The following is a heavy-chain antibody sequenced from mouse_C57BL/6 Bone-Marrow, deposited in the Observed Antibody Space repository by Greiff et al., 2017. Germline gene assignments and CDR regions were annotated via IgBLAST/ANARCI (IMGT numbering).Heavy chain of an antibody. V-gene: IGHV2-9-1*01. CDR2: IWTGGGT. Sequence: QVQLKESGPGLVAPSQSLSITCTVSGFSLTSYAISWVRQPPGKGLEWLGVIWTGGGTHYNSALKSRLSISKDNSKSQVFLKMNSLQTDDTARYYCARRPFLDYWGQGTTLTVSS. CDR3: ARRPFLDY. J-gene: IGHJ2*01. CDR1: GFSLTSYA.